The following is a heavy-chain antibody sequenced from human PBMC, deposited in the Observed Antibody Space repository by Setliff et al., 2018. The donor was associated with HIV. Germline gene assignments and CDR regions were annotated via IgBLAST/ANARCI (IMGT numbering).Heavy chain of an antibody. J-gene: IGHJ4*02. D-gene: IGHD3-22*01. CDR1: GGSLSSSNYY. CDR3: ASGTLYYYDTGGYSYFDY. Sequence: SETLSLTCTVSGGSLSSSNYYCGWIRQPPGKGLEWIGSIYYSGNTYYNPSLKSRVTISVDTSKNQFSLKLSSVTAADTAVFYCASGTLYYYDTGGYSYFDYWGQGTLVTVSS. V-gene: IGHV4-39*07. CDR2: IYYSGNT.